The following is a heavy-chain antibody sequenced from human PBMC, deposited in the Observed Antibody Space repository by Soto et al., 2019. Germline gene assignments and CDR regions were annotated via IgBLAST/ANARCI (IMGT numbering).Heavy chain of an antibody. D-gene: IGHD3-9*01. CDR3: ARHRGYYDILTGYYTELNFDY. V-gene: IGHV4-39*01. CDR2: IYYSGTT. Sequence: SDTLSLTCIFSGFSISSSICYWGWIRQPPGKGLEWIGSIYYSGTTYYNPSLKSRVTISVETSKNQFSLKLSSVTASDTAVYYCARHRGYYDILTGYYTELNFDYWGQGTLVTVSS. CDR1: GFSISSSICY. J-gene: IGHJ4*02.